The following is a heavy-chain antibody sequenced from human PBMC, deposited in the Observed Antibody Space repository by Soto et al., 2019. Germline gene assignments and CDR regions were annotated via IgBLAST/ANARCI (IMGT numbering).Heavy chain of an antibody. CDR1: GFTFSNYA. CDR2: ITYDGSNK. Sequence: PGGSLRLSCAASGFTFSNYAMNWVRQAPGKGLEWVAVITYDGSNKYYADSVKGRFTISRDNSKNTLYLQMNSLRAEDTAVYYCAKENTQQLVRHMDVWGQGTTVTVSS. J-gene: IGHJ6*02. D-gene: IGHD6-6*01. CDR3: AKENTQQLVRHMDV. V-gene: IGHV3-30*18.